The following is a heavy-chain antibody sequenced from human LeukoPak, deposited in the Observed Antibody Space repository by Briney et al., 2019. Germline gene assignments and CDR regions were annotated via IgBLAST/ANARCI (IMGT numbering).Heavy chain of an antibody. J-gene: IGHJ4*02. CDR1: GGSISSSSYY. CDR3: AGSGLYCSSTSCYQYYFDY. Sequence: SETLSLTCTVSGGSISSSSYYWGWIRQPPGKGLKWIGSIYYSGSTYYNPSLKSRVTISVDTSKNQFSLKLSSVTAADTAVYYCAGSGLYCSSTSCYQYYFDYWGQGTLVTVSS. CDR2: IYYSGST. V-gene: IGHV4-39*07. D-gene: IGHD2-2*01.